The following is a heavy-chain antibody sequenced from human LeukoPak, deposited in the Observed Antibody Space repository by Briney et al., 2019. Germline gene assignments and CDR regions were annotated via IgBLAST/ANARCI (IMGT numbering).Heavy chain of an antibody. D-gene: IGHD1-1*01. CDR1: GFTFDDYA. V-gene: IGHV3-9*01. J-gene: IGHJ6*04. CDR2: ISWNSGSI. CDR3: AKTGMLRRVGYLDV. Sequence: GGSLRLSCEGSGFTFDDYAIHWVQQAPGKGLEWFSGISWNSGSIGYADSVRGRFTISRDNSKKMVYLEMNSLRVEDTAVYYCAKTGMLRRVGYLDVWGKGTAVIVSS.